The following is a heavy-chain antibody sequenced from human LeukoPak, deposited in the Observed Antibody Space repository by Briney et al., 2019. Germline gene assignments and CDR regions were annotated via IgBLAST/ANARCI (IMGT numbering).Heavy chain of an antibody. Sequence: GGSLRLSCAASGFTFSSYWMSWVRQAPGKGLEWVANIKQDGSEKYYVDSVKGRFTISGDNGKNSLYLQMNSLRAEDTAVYYCARDDYYGSGSYYGYYYYGMDVWGKGTTVTVSS. CDR1: GFTFSSYW. CDR2: IKQDGSEK. CDR3: ARDDYYGSGSYYGYYYYGMDV. J-gene: IGHJ6*04. V-gene: IGHV3-7*03. D-gene: IGHD3-10*01.